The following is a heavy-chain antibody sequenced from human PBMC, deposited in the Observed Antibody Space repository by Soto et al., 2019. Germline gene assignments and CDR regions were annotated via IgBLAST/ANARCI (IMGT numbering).Heavy chain of an antibody. V-gene: IGHV1-69*12. Sequence: QVQLVQSGAEVKKPGSSVKVSCKASGGTFSSYAISWVRQAPGQGLEWMGGIIPIFGTANYAQKFQGRVTITADESTSTAYMELSSLRSEDTAVYYCARTYCGGDCYPDSYYYYGMDVWGQGTTVTVSS. CDR1: GGTFSSYA. CDR2: IIPIFGTA. CDR3: ARTYCGGDCYPDSYYYYGMDV. D-gene: IGHD2-21*02. J-gene: IGHJ6*02.